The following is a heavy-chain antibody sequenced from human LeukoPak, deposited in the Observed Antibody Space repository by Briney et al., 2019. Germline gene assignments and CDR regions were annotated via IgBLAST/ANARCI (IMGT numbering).Heavy chain of an antibody. V-gene: IGHV3-48*02. J-gene: IGHJ4*02. Sequence: GGSLRPSCAASGFTFSSYSMNWVRQAPGKGREWISNIFSNTMYYADSVEGRFTISRDNAKNSLYLQMNSLRDEDTAVYYCARTHSSGYYRGFDYWGQGTLVTVSS. D-gene: IGHD3-22*01. CDR2: IFSNTM. CDR1: GFTFSSYS. CDR3: ARTHSSGYYRGFDY.